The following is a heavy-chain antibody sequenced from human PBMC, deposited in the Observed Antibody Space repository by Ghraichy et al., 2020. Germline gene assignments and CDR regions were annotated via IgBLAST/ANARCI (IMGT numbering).Heavy chain of an antibody. CDR1: GFTFSSYA. Sequence: GGSLRLYCAASGFTFSSYAMSWVRQAPGKGLEWVSAISGSGGSTYYADSVKGRFTISRDNSKNTLYLQMNSLRAEDTAVYYCAKDRAVTMIVVVITTFDYWGQGTLVTVSS. CDR3: AKDRAVTMIVVVITTFDY. CDR2: ISGSGGST. J-gene: IGHJ4*02. V-gene: IGHV3-23*01. D-gene: IGHD3-22*01.